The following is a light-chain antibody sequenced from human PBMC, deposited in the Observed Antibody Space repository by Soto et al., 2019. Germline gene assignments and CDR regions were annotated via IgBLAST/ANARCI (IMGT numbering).Light chain of an antibody. J-gene: IGLJ1*01. CDR1: NSNLGAGYD. V-gene: IGLV1-40*01. CDR3: CSNAGGAIYV. Sequence: QSVLTQPPSVSGAPGQRVTISCTGNNSNLGAGYDVHWYQQLPGAAPKLVIFGNRNRPSGVPERFSGSKSGTSASLAITGLQAEDEADYYCCSNAGGAIYVFGTGTKLTVL. CDR2: GNR.